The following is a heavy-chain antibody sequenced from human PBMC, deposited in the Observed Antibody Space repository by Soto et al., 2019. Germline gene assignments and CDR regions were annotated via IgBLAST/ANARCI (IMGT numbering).Heavy chain of an antibody. D-gene: IGHD3-22*01. Sequence: QVHLVQSGTEVKKPGASMKVSCEVSGYTLTEFSMHWVRQSPGKGLEWMGGFDPEDGEAIYAPKFQVRVTMTEDTSTDTAYLELSSLTCEETDIYYCATDDSHGYYKFEYWGQCSLVTVSS. V-gene: IGHV1-24*01. CDR1: GYTLTEFS. CDR2: FDPEDGEA. CDR3: ATDDSHGYYKFEY. J-gene: IGHJ4*02.